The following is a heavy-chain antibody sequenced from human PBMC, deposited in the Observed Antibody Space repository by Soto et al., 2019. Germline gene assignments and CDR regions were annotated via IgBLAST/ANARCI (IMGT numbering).Heavy chain of an antibody. Sequence: GGSLRLSCAASGFTFSSYSMNWVRQAPGKGLEWVSSISSSSSYIYYADSVKGRFTISRDNAKNSLYLQMNSLRAEDTAVYYCARDLSGYDFYYYYGMDVWGQGTTVTVSS. J-gene: IGHJ6*02. CDR1: GFTFSSYS. V-gene: IGHV3-21*01. CDR3: ARDLSGYDFYYYYGMDV. D-gene: IGHD5-12*01. CDR2: ISSSSSYI.